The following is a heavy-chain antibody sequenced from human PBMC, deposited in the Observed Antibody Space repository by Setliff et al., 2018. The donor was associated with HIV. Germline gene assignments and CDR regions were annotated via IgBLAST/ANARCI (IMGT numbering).Heavy chain of an antibody. CDR3: ARHQVIPTVIGAFDI. J-gene: IGHJ3*02. CDR1: GDSISTSNSY. D-gene: IGHD3-16*02. V-gene: IGHV4-39*01. Sequence: ETLSLTCTVSGDSISTSNSYWGWVRQPPGKGPEWIGSLYYGGSTYYNPSLKSRVTISVDTSKNHFSLKLSSVTAADTAVYYCARHQVIPTVIGAFDIWGQGTVVTVSS. CDR2: LYYGGST.